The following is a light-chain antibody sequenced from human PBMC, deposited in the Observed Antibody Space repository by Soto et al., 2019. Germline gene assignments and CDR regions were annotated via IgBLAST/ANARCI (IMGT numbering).Light chain of an antibody. CDR2: GAS. CDR3: QQYNNWPPRLS. J-gene: IGKJ4*01. Sequence: ETMMTQSPDTLSVSLGERATLSCRASQSLRSSLAWYQQKPGQAPRLLIFGASTRATGIPARFSGSGSGTEFTLTISSLQSEDFAVYFCQQYNNWPPRLSFGGGTKVDIK. V-gene: IGKV3-15*01. CDR1: QSLRSS.